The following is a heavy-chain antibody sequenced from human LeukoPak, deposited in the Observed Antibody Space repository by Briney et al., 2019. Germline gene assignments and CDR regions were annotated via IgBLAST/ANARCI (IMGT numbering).Heavy chain of an antibody. V-gene: IGHV1-18*01. CDR2: LSTYNGNT. CDR3: AGEAWTIWLGDPERYFDH. D-gene: IGHD3-10*01. Sequence: ASAKVPCRASGHTFKSYGTSWVRQAPGQGGVWFEPLSTYNGNTNSAQKFQGRVTMTTDTSTNTAYMELRSLRFDDTAFYYCAGEAWTIWLGDPERYFDHWGQGSLVTVSS. CDR1: GHTFKSYG. J-gene: IGHJ4*02.